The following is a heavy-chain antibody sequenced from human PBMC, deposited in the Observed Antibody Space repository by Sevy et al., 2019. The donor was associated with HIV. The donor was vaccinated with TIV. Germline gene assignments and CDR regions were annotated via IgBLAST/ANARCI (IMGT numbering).Heavy chain of an antibody. CDR1: GFTFSSYA. Sequence: GGSLRLSCAASGFTFSSYAMSWVRQAPGKGLEWVTSISGIGGSTYYADSLTGQFAISRDNSKNTLYLQVNSLRVEDTAVYYCAKNPGVGSYYYMDVWGKGTTVTASS. V-gene: IGHV3-23*01. CDR3: AKNPGVGSYYYMDV. J-gene: IGHJ6*03. D-gene: IGHD1-26*01. CDR2: ISGIGGST.